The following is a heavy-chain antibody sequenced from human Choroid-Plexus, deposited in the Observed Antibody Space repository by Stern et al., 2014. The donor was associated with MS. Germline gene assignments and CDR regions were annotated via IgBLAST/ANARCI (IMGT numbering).Heavy chain of an antibody. CDR2: ISYDGSK. V-gene: IGHV3-30*18. J-gene: IGHJ4*02. D-gene: IGHD2/OR15-2a*01. Sequence: VQLGQSGGGVVQPGRPLRLSCAASGFSFSSFGMHWVRQAPGKGLEWVALISYDGSKDYADSLKGRFAISRDNSKNTLYLQMNSLRAEDTAVYYCAKDRQYLTFFFDFWGQGSLVTVSS. CDR1: GFSFSSFG. CDR3: AKDRQYLTFFFDF.